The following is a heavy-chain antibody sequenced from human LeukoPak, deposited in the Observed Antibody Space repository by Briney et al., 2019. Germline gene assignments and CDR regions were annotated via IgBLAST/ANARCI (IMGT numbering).Heavy chain of an antibody. Sequence: ASVKVSCKASGYTCTSYGISWVRQAPGQGLEWMGWISAYNGNTNYAQKLQGRVTMTTDTSTSTAYMELRSLRSDDTAVYYCARVLSYPVTTVIDYWGQGTLVTVSS. CDR3: ARVLSYPVTTVIDY. J-gene: IGHJ4*02. CDR1: GYTCTSYG. V-gene: IGHV1-18*04. CDR2: ISAYNGNT. D-gene: IGHD4-17*01.